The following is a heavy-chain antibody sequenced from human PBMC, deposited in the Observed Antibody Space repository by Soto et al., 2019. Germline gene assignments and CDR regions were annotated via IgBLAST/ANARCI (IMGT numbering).Heavy chain of an antibody. D-gene: IGHD3-22*01. J-gene: IGHJ4*02. CDR2: IKSKTDGGTT. Sequence: PGGSMRLSSAASGFTFSNAWMNWVRQAPGKGLEWVGRIKSKTDGGTTDYAAPVKGRFTISRDDSKNTLYLQMNSLKTEDTAVYYCTPGPNYYDSSGYSDYWGQGTLVTVSS. CDR1: GFTFSNAW. V-gene: IGHV3-15*07. CDR3: TPGPNYYDSSGYSDY.